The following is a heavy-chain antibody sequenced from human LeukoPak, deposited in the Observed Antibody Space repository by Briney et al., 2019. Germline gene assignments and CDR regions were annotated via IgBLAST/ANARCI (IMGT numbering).Heavy chain of an antibody. CDR2: INPNSGGT. Sequence: ASVKVSCKASGYTFTGYYMHWVRQAPGQGLEWMGRINPNSGGTNYAQKFQGRVTMTRDTSISTAYMELSRLRSDDTAVYYCARVLEYYYDSSGYYYEDYWGQGTLVTVSS. J-gene: IGHJ4*02. V-gene: IGHV1-2*06. CDR3: ARVLEYYYDSSGYYYEDY. CDR1: GYTFTGYY. D-gene: IGHD3-22*01.